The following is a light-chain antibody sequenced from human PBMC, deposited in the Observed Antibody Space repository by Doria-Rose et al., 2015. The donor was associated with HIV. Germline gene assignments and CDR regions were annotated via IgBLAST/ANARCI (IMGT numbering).Light chain of an antibody. V-gene: IGKV3-20*01. J-gene: IGKJ1*01. Sequence: TQSPGTLSLSPGERATLSCRASQSVSANYLAWYQQRPVQPPRLLIYGASSRATDSPDRFSGSGSGTDCTLTISRLEPEDFAVYYCHQYASSRTFGQGTKVEIK. CDR2: GAS. CDR3: HQYASSRT. CDR1: QSVSANY.